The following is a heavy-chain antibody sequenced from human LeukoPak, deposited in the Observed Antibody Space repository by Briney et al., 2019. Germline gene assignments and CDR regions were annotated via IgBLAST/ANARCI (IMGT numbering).Heavy chain of an antibody. CDR1: GYSFTNYW. Sequence: GESLKISCKGSGYSFTNYWIGWVRQMPGKGLEWMGIIYLGDSDTRYSPSFQGQVTISADKPIRTAYLQWSSLKASDTAMYYCARHPSYMSGWPLDYWGQGTLVTVSS. CDR3: ARHPSYMSGWPLDY. D-gene: IGHD6-19*01. J-gene: IGHJ4*02. V-gene: IGHV5-51*01. CDR2: IYLGDSDT.